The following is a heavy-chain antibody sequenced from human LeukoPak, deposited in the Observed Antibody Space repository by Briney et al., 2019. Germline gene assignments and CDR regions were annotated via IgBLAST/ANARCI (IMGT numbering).Heavy chain of an antibody. CDR1: GYTFTGYY. CDR2: INPNSGGT. J-gene: IGHJ5*02. CDR3: AREATAKYCSSTSCYSRFAP. V-gene: IGHV1-2*02. Sequence: ASVKVSCKASGYTFTGYYMHWVRQAPGQGLEWMGWINPNSGGTNYAQKFQGRVTMTRDTSISTAYMELSRLRSDDTAVYYCAREATAKYCSSTSCYSRFAPWGQGTLVTVSS. D-gene: IGHD2-2*01.